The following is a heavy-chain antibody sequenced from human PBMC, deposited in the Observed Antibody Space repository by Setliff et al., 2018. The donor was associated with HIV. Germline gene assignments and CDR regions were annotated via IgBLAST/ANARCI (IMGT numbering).Heavy chain of an antibody. CDR2: IYSNGNT. Sequence: SETLSLTCTASGGSISSRGYYWSWLRQPAGKGLEWSGRIYSNGNTDYNPPLKSRVTISEDTSKNQFSPKVNSVTAADTAVYYCARGLEYDHSVGYFDYWGQGMLVTVSS. CDR1: GGSISSRGYY. V-gene: IGHV4-61*02. CDR3: ARGLEYDHSVGYFDY. J-gene: IGHJ4*01. D-gene: IGHD1-1*01.